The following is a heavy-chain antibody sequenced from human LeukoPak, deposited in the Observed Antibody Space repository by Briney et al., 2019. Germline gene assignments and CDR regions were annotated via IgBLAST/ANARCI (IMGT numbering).Heavy chain of an antibody. CDR1: GGSVSSGSYY. CDR3: ARAQKHTRLLWFGDSNGVFDY. Sequence: PSETLSLTCTVSGGSVSSGSYYWSWIRQPPGKGLEWIGYIYYSGSTNYNPSLKSRVTISVDTSKNQFSLKLSSVTAADTAVYYCARAQKHTRLLWFGDSNGVFDYWGQGTLATVSS. CDR2: IYYSGST. J-gene: IGHJ4*02. V-gene: IGHV4-61*01. D-gene: IGHD3-10*01.